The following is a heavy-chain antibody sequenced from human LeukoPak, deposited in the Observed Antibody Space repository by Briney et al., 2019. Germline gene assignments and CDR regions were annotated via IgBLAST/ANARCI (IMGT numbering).Heavy chain of an antibody. J-gene: IGHJ6*02. Sequence: EASVTVSCKASGGTFNSYAISWVRQAPGEGREGMGGIIPILGIANYAQKFQGRVTITAHKSTSTAYMELSSLRSEDTAVYYCARVLEAAAGESNYYYYGMDVWGQGTTVTVSS. D-gene: IGHD6-13*01. V-gene: IGHV1-69*10. CDR3: ARVLEAAAGESNYYYYGMDV. CDR1: GGTFNSYA. CDR2: IIPILGIA.